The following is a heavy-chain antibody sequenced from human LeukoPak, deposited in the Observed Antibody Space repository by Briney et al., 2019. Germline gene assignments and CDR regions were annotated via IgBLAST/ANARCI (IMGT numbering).Heavy chain of an antibody. Sequence: GGSLRLSCAASGFTFSSYWMSWVRQAPGKGLEYVSAIGTDGSSTYYANSVKGRFTISRDNSKNTLYLEVISLTAEDTAVYYCAKDDAWLRFGEWSQGTLVTVSS. J-gene: IGHJ4*02. V-gene: IGHV3-64*01. CDR2: IGTDGSST. CDR1: GFTFSSYW. CDR3: AKDDAWLRFGE. D-gene: IGHD3-10*01.